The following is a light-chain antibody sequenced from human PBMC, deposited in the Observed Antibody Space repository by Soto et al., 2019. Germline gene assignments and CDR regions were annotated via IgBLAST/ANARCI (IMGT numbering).Light chain of an antibody. V-gene: IGLV1-44*01. CDR3: SVWDDRLNEGV. J-gene: IGLJ1*01. CDR1: SSNIGSNA. CDR2: VNN. Sequence: QSVLTQPPSASGTPGQRVTISCSGSSSNIGSNAVNWYQQFPGTAPKLLIYVNNYRPSGVPDRFSGSKSGTSASLAISGLQSEDEADYYCSVWDDRLNEGVFGPGTKLTV.